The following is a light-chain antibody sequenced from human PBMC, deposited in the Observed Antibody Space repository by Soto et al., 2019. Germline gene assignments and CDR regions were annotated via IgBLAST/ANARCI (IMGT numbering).Light chain of an antibody. CDR3: RHPNQLPGE. J-gene: IGKJ4*02. CDR1: QNISNY. V-gene: IGKV3-15*01. Sequence: ASQNISNYLIWYQQKPGQAPRLLIYGASTRATGIPARFCGSGSGRQTTLTCSFVLPEDPVFQSRRHPNQLPGEFGGGTKVDIK. CDR2: GAS.